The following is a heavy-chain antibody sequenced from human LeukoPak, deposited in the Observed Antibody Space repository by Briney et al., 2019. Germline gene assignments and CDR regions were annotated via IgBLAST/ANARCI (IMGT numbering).Heavy chain of an antibody. CDR3: ARGSGDFWSGYPPPYYFDY. CDR1: GFTVSSNY. J-gene: IGHJ4*02. CDR2: IYSGGST. D-gene: IGHD3-3*01. V-gene: IGHV3-66*02. Sequence: PGGSLRLSCAASGFTVSSNYMSWVRQAPGKGLEWVSVIYSGGSTYYADSVKGRFTISRDNSKNTLYLQMNSLRAEDTAVYYCARGSGDFWSGYPPPYYFDYWGQGTLVTVSS.